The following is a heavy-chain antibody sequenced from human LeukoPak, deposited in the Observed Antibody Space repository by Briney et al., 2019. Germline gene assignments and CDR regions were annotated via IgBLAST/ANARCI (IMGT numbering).Heavy chain of an antibody. J-gene: IGHJ4*02. V-gene: IGHV3-30*04. CDR2: IPYDGNHK. CDR3: AKGELHFNTCSFDY. CDR1: GFTFSSYA. Sequence: PGGSLRLSCAASGFTFSSYAMHWVRQAPGKGLEWVAVIPYDGNHKYYGDSVKGRFTISRDNSRNTLYLQMDSLKTEDTAVYYCAKGELHFNTCSFDYWGQGTLVTVSS. D-gene: IGHD1-26*01.